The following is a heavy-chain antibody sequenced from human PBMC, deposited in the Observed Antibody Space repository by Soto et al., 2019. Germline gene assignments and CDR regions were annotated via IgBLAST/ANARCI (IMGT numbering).Heavy chain of an antibody. V-gene: IGHV3-33*01. Sequence: QVQLVESGGGVVQPGRWLRLSCAGSGATFSSYAMHGARQAPGKGLEWVAVLWSDGSKKYYGDSVKGRFTISRDNSKNTLYLQMNSLKVEDTAVYYCARDEEPWGQGTLVIVSS. J-gene: IGHJ5*02. CDR1: GATFSSYA. CDR3: ARDEEP. CDR2: LWSDGSKK.